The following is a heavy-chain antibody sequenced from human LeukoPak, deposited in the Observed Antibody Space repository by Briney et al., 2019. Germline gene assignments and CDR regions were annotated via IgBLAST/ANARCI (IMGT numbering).Heavy chain of an antibody. CDR2: IYYSGST. Sequence: SETLSLTCTVSGGSISTYYWSWIRQPPGKGLEWIGFIYYSGSTNYNPSLKSRVTISVDTSKNQFSLKLSSVTAADTAVYYCARDHPPDYYDISSGFDIWGQGAMVTVSS. J-gene: IGHJ3*02. V-gene: IGHV4-59*12. D-gene: IGHD3-22*01. CDR3: ARDHPPDYYDISSGFDI. CDR1: GGSISTYY.